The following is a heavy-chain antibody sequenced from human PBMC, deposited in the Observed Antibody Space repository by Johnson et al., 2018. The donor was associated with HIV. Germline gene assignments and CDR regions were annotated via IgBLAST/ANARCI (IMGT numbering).Heavy chain of an antibody. J-gene: IGHJ3*02. Sequence: VQLLESVGGVVQPGRSLRLSCAASGFTFSSYAMHWVRQAPGKGLEWVAFIRYDGSNKYYADSVKGRFTISRDNSKNTLYLQTNSLRAEDTAVYYCARDREYGLAWGWALDIWGQGTMVTVSS. CDR1: GFTFSSYA. CDR2: IRYDGSNK. D-gene: IGHD6-19*01. CDR3: ARDREYGLAWGWALDI. V-gene: IGHV3-30*02.